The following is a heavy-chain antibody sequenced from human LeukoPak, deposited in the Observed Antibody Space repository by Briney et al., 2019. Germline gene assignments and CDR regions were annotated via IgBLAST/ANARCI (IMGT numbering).Heavy chain of an antibody. D-gene: IGHD4-23*01. J-gene: IGHJ1*01. CDR1: GYTFTIYD. CDR2: MNPNSGNT. CDR3: ASGGKRYFQH. V-gene: IGHV1-8*01. Sequence: GASVNVSYRACGYTFTIYDIKWVRQATGQGLEWMGWMNPNSGNTGYAQKFQGRVTMTRNTSISTAYMELSSLRSEDTAVYYCASGGKRYFQHWGQGTLVTVSS.